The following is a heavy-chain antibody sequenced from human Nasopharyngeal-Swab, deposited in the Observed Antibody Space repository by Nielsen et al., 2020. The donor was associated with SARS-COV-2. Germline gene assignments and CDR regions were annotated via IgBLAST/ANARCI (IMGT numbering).Heavy chain of an antibody. D-gene: IGHD6-19*01. J-gene: IGHJ6*02. Sequence: ASVKVFCKASGYTFTSYGISWVRQAPGQGLEWMGWISAYNGNTNYAQKLQGRVTMTTDTSTSTAYMELRSLRSDDTAVYYCAREQWLGPTTSWYYYYGMDVWGQGTTVTVSS. CDR3: AREQWLGPTTSWYYYYGMDV. CDR2: ISAYNGNT. CDR1: GYTFTSYG. V-gene: IGHV1-18*01.